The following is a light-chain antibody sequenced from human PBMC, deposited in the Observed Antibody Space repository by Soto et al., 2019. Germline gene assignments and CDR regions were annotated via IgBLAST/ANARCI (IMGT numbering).Light chain of an antibody. Sequence: ELVLTQSPGALSLSPGHRATLSCRASQTFVSTYLAWYQQKPGQAPRLLIYDASNRATGIPDRFSGSGSGPDFTLTISRLEPEDFAVYYCQQYGSSPTTFGQGTKVEIK. V-gene: IGKV3-20*01. CDR1: QTFVSTY. CDR2: DAS. CDR3: QQYGSSPTT. J-gene: IGKJ1*01.